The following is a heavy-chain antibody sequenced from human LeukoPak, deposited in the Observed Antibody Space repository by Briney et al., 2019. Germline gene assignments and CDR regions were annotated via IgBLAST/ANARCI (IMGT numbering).Heavy chain of an antibody. CDR3: ARSPRDARLGELSFDY. Sequence: GGSLRLSCAASGFTVSSNYMSWVRQAPGKGLEWVSVIYSGGSTYYADSVKGRFTISRDNSKNTLYLQMNSLRAEDTAVYYCARSPRDARLGELSFDYWGQGTLVTVSS. V-gene: IGHV3-66*01. D-gene: IGHD3-16*01. CDR2: IYSGGST. CDR1: GFTVSSNY. J-gene: IGHJ4*02.